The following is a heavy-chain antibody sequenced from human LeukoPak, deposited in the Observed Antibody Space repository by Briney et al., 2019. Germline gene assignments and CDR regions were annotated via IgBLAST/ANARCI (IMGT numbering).Heavy chain of an antibody. CDR3: ARDLGWYYFDY. CDR2: ISSSSGYI. Sequence: PGRSLRLSCAASGFRFSSYSMNWVRQAPGKGLEWVSSISSSSGYIYYADSVKGRFTISRDNAKNSLYLQMNSLRAGDTAVYYCARDLGWYYFDYWGQGTLVTVSS. J-gene: IGHJ4*02. D-gene: IGHD6-19*01. V-gene: IGHV3-21*01. CDR1: GFRFSSYS.